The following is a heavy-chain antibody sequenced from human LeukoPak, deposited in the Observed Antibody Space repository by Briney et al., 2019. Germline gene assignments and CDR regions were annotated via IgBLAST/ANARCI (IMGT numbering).Heavy chain of an antibody. Sequence: GGSLRLSCAASGFTFDDYGMSWVRQVPGKGLEWVSSINWGGDSTGYADSVKGRFTISRDNAKNSLYLQMNSLRAEDTALYYCARVGYNYGYYFDYWGQGTLVTVSS. CDR1: GFTFDDYG. CDR2: INWGGDST. V-gene: IGHV3-20*04. D-gene: IGHD5-18*01. CDR3: ARVGYNYGYYFDY. J-gene: IGHJ4*02.